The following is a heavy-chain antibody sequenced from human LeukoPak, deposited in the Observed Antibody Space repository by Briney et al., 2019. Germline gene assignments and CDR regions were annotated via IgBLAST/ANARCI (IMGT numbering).Heavy chain of an antibody. CDR3: ADLRLRFDY. Sequence: GGSLRLSCAASGFTFSNYGMHWVRQAPGKGLEWVAFIQFDGSDKYYADSVKGRFTISRDNSKSTLYLQMNSLRAEDTAVYYCADLRLRFDYWGQGTLVTVSS. D-gene: IGHD2-21*01. V-gene: IGHV3-30*02. J-gene: IGHJ4*02. CDR1: GFTFSNYG. CDR2: IQFDGSDK.